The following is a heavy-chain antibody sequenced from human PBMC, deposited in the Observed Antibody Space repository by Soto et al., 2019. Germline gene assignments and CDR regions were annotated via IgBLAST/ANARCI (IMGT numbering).Heavy chain of an antibody. Sequence: EVPLVESGGGLVQSGGSLRLFCAASGFTFSNYEMNWVRQAPGKGLEWVSYIGNRGRTIYYADSVKGRFTISRDNAKNSLYLQMNSLRAEDTAVYYCARDPAIYSGKFDYCLDVWGQGTTVTVSS. CDR3: ARDPAIYSGKFDYCLDV. J-gene: IGHJ6*02. D-gene: IGHD4-4*01. V-gene: IGHV3-48*03. CDR1: GFTFSNYE. CDR2: IGNRGRTI.